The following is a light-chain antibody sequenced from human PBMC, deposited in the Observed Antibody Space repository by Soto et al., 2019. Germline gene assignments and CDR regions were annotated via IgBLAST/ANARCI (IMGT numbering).Light chain of an antibody. CDR3: QQYYSHPRT. J-gene: IGKJ1*01. Sequence: AIRMTQSPSSLFASTGDRVTITCRASQDISSYLAWYQQKPGIAPKLLIYAASTLQSGVPLRVSGSGSGTDFTLTISCLQSEDFATYYCQQYYSHPRTFGQGTKVEIK. CDR1: QDISSY. CDR2: AAS. V-gene: IGKV1-8*01.